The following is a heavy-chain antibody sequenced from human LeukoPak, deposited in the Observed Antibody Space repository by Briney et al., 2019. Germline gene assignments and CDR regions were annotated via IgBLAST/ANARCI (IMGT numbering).Heavy chain of an antibody. Sequence: ASVKVSCKASGYTFTSYDINWVRQATGQGLEWMGWMNPNSGNTGYAQKFQGRVTMTRNTSISTAYMELSSLRSEDTAVYYCAGGLFGIAVAAYRGQGTLVTVSS. V-gene: IGHV1-8*01. CDR1: GYTFTSYD. CDR3: AGGLFGIAVAAY. D-gene: IGHD6-19*01. J-gene: IGHJ4*02. CDR2: MNPNSGNT.